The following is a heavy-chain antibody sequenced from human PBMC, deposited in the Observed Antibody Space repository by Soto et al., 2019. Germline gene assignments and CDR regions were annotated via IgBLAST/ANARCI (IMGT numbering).Heavy chain of an antibody. CDR1: GFTFSSYA. CDR2: ISYDGSNK. V-gene: IGHV3-30-3*01. J-gene: IGHJ4*02. Sequence: GGSLRLSCAASGFTFSSYAMHWVRQAPGKGLEWVAVISYDGSNKYYADSVKGRFTISRDNSKNTLYLQMNSLRAEDTAVYYCATGRGEQLATFDYWGQGTLVTVSS. CDR3: ATGRGEQLATFDY. D-gene: IGHD3-10*01.